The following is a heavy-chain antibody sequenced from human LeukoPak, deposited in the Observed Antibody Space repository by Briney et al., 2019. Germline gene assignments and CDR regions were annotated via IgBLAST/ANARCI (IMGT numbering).Heavy chain of an antibody. CDR2: TIPIFGTA. CDR1: GGTFSSYA. Sequence: SVKVSCKASGGTFSSYAISWVRQAPGQGLEWMGRTIPIFGTANYAQKFQGRVTITTDESTSTAYMELSSLRSEDTAVYYCARGQTFDYYDSSGYYYWGQGTLVTVSS. V-gene: IGHV1-69*05. J-gene: IGHJ4*02. CDR3: ARGQTFDYYDSSGYYY. D-gene: IGHD3-22*01.